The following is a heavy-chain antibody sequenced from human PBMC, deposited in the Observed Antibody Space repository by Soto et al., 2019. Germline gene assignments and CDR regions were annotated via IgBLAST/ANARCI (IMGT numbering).Heavy chain of an antibody. Sequence: SETLSLTCTVSGASINNNDYYWSWIRQTPGKGLEWIGYVYYSGSTDYIPSLKSRLSMSIDRSQNQFTLKLNSVTAADTATYYCARMSYFYDRWYFDPWGRVTRVT. V-gene: IGHV4-30-4*01. D-gene: IGHD3-22*01. CDR3: ARMSYFYDRWYFDP. CDR1: GASINNNDYY. CDR2: VYYSGST. J-gene: IGHJ2*01.